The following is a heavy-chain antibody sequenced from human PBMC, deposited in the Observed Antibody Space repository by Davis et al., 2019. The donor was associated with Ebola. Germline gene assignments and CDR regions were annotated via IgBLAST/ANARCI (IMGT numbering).Heavy chain of an antibody. CDR3: ARGVYYDSSGYYYLFY. Sequence: SVKVSCKASGGTFSSYTISWVRQAPGQGLEWMGRIIPILGIANYAQKFQGRVTITADKSTSTAYMELSSLRSEDTAVYYCARGVYYDSSGYYYLFYWGQGTLVTVSS. J-gene: IGHJ4*02. D-gene: IGHD3-22*01. V-gene: IGHV1-69*02. CDR2: IIPILGIA. CDR1: GGTFSSYT.